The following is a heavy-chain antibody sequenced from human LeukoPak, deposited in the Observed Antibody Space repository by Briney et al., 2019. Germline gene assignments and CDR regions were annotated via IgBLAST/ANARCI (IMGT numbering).Heavy chain of an antibody. J-gene: IGHJ4*02. CDR1: GFTFDDYA. V-gene: IGHV3-9*01. D-gene: IGHD3-22*01. CDR2: ISWNSGSI. Sequence: GGSLRLSCAASGFTFDDYAMHWVRQAPGKGLEWVSGISWNSGSIGYADSVKGRFTISRDNAKNSLYLQMNSLRAEDTAVYYCALTNYYDSSGYPNFDYWGQGTLVTVSS. CDR3: ALTNYYDSSGYPNFDY.